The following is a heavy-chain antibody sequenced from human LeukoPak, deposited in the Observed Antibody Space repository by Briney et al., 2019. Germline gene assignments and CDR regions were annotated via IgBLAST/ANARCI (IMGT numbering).Heavy chain of an antibody. J-gene: IGHJ4*02. CDR2: IHHSGST. Sequence: PSETLSLTCGVSGGSISNGEFSWSWIRQPPGKGLEWIGYIHHSGSTYYNTSLKSRVFISLDTSKNQFSLNLISVTAADAAVYYYARDQGYDYGRPRTLDYWGQGILVTVSS. CDR1: GGSISNGEFS. D-gene: IGHD4-17*01. V-gene: IGHV4-30-2*01. CDR3: ARDQGYDYGRPRTLDY.